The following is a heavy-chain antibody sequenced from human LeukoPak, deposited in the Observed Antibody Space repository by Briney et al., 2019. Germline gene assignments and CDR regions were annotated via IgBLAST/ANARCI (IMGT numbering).Heavy chain of an antibody. CDR1: GFTFSDYY. D-gene: IGHD2-21*02. V-gene: IGHV3-11*04. CDR3: ARDLVVTGDYFDY. Sequence: GGSLRLSCAASGFTFSDYYMSWIRQAPGKGLEWVSYISSSSSTIYYADSVKGRFTISRDNAKNSLYLQMNSLRAEDTAVYYCARDLVVTGDYFDYWGQGTLVTVSS. J-gene: IGHJ4*02. CDR2: ISSSSSTI.